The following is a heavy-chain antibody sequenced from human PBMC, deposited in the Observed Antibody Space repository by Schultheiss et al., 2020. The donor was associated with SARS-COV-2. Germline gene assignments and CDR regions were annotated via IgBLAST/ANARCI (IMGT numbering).Heavy chain of an antibody. CDR3: ARARLRGTTVITLSLSS. J-gene: IGHJ4*02. CDR2: IWYDGSNK. D-gene: IGHD4-23*01. Sequence: GGSLRLSCAASRFTFNIYPMHWVRQAPGKGLEWLAVIWYDGSNKYYADSVKGRFTISRDNSKDTLFLQMSSLKSDDTAVYFCARARLRGTTVITLSLSSWGQGTLVTVSS. V-gene: IGHV3-30*04. CDR1: RFTFNIYP.